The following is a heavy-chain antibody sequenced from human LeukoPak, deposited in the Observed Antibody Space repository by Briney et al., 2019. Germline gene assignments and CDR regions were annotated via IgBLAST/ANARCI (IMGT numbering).Heavy chain of an antibody. Sequence: SETLSLTCTVSVDSISGYYWSWIRQPPGKGLEWIGYMYYSGSTNYNPSLKSRVTISVDTSKNQFSLKLSSVTAADTAVYYCARAAIAAAGYFDYWGQGTLVTVSS. CDR1: VDSISGYY. V-gene: IGHV4-59*01. J-gene: IGHJ4*02. CDR2: MYYSGST. CDR3: ARAAIAAAGYFDY. D-gene: IGHD6-13*01.